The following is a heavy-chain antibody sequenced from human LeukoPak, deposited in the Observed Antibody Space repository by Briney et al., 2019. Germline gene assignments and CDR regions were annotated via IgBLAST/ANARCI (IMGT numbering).Heavy chain of an antibody. V-gene: IGHV3-30*04. J-gene: IGHJ4*02. CDR3: AKTPLLYIGTYWADY. Sequence: GGSLRLSCAASGFTFSSYAMHWVRQAPGKGLEWVAVISYDGSNKYYADSVRGRFTISRDNSKNTLYLQMNSLRAEDTAVYFCAKTPLLYIGTYWADYWGQGTLVTVSS. D-gene: IGHD1-26*01. CDR1: GFTFSSYA. CDR2: ISYDGSNK.